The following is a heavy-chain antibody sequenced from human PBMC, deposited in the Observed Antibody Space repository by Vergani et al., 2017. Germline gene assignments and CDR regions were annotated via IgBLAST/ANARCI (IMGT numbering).Heavy chain of an antibody. Sequence: QVQLQESGPGLVKPSETLSLTCTVSGDSVISTDYHWGWIRQPPGKGLGWMWSMDYSGSTPQNPSLESRISISFETPKNQFSLRLTSVTAADTAVYYCASKRGACRAAYCHSYDFWGPGTLVGVSS. CDR3: ASKRGACRAAYCHSYDF. D-gene: IGHD2-15*01. CDR2: MDYSGST. CDR1: GDSVISTDYH. V-gene: IGHV4-39*01. J-gene: IGHJ4*02.